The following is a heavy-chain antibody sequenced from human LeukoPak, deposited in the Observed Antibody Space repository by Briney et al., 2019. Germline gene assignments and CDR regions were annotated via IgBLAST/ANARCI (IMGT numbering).Heavy chain of an antibody. CDR2: INPDGSDK. J-gene: IGHJ4*02. V-gene: IGHV3-7*01. D-gene: IGHD6-19*01. Sequence: GGSLRLSCATSGFTFSTHWMIWVRQAPGKGLEWVANINPDGSDKQYLDSVKGRFTISRDSARNSLYLQMNSLRAEDTAVYYCVSGSGWIFDYWGQGTLATVSS. CDR3: VSGSGWIFDY. CDR1: GFTFSTHW.